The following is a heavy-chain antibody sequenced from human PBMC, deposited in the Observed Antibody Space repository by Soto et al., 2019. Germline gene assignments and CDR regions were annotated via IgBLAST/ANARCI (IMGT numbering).Heavy chain of an antibody. CDR3: AAGGGLPRYY. CDR2: IYHSGST. D-gene: IGHD5-12*01. Sequence: TSETLSLTCAVSGCSISSGGYSWSWIRQPPGKGLEWIGYIYHSGSTYYNPSLKSRVTTSVDRSKNQFSLKLSSVTAADTAVYYCAAGGGLPRYYWGQGTLVTVSS. CDR1: GCSISSGGYS. J-gene: IGHJ4*02. V-gene: IGHV4-30-2*01.